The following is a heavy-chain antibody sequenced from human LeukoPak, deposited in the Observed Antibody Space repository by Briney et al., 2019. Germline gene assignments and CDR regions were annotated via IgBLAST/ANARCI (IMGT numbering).Heavy chain of an antibody. V-gene: IGHV4-38-2*02. CDR2: IYHSGST. CDR1: GYAISSGYF. Sequence: PSETLSLTCSVSGYAISSGYFWGWIRQPPGKGLEWIGTIYHSGSTYYNPSLKSRVTISVDTSKNQFSLKLSSVTAADTAVYYCARALTTVTKHNWFDPWGQGTLVTVSS. CDR3: ARALTTVTKHNWFDP. J-gene: IGHJ5*02. D-gene: IGHD4-17*01.